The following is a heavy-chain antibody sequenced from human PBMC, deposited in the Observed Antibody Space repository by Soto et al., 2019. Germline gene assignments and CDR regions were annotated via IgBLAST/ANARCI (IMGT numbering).Heavy chain of an antibody. J-gene: IGHJ4*02. CDR2: ISGGASDK. V-gene: IGHV3-7*01. Sequence: EVQLVESGGRLVQPGGSLRLSCAASGFMFSAYWMSWVRQDPGKGLEWVATISGGASDKFYVDSVKGRFTISRDDSKNTLYLQMNSLRDEDTGVYYCVREDWHRFDSWGQGTLVNVSS. CDR1: GFMFSAYW. D-gene: IGHD2-21*01. CDR3: VREDWHRFDS.